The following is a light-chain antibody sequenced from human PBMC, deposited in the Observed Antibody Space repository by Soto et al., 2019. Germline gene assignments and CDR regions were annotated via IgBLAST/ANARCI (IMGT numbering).Light chain of an antibody. CDR2: AAS. V-gene: IGKV1-27*01. CDR3: QKYHSAPRT. Sequence: DIQMTQSPSSLSASVGDRVTITCRASQGISNYLAWYQQKPGKGPKLLIYAASTLQSGVPSRVSGSGSGTDFTLTISSLQPDDVATYYCQKYHSAPRTCGQGTKVEIK. CDR1: QGISNY. J-gene: IGKJ1*01.